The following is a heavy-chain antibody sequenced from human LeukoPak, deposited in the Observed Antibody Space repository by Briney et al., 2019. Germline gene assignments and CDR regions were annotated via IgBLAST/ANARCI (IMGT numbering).Heavy chain of an antibody. J-gene: IGHJ4*02. D-gene: IGHD4-17*01. CDR1: GYTLTELS. CDR2: FDPEDGET. Sequence: ASVKVSCKVSGYTLTELSMHWVRQAPGKGLERMGGFDPEDGETIYAQKFQGRVTMTEDTSTDTAYMELSSLRSEDTAVYYCATVQIDYGDYAYYFDYWGQGTLVTVSS. V-gene: IGHV1-24*01. CDR3: ATVQIDYGDYAYYFDY.